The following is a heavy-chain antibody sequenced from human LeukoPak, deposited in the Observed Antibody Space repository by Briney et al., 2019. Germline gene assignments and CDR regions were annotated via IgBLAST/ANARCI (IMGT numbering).Heavy chain of an antibody. CDR3: ARDRVGATDYFDY. CDR2: ISYDGSNK. J-gene: IGHJ4*02. CDR1: GFTFSSYA. V-gene: IGHV3-30-3*01. Sequence: GGSLRLSCAASGFTFSSYAMHWVRQAPGKGLEWVAVISYDGSNKYYAGSVKGRFTISRDNSKNTLYLQMNSLRAEDTAVYYCARDRVGATDYFDYWGQGTLVTVSS. D-gene: IGHD1-26*01.